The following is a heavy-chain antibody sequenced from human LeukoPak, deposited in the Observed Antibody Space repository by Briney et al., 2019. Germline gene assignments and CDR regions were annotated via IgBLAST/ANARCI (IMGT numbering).Heavy chain of an antibody. V-gene: IGHV4-38-2*01. D-gene: IGHD3-16*01. CDR2: IYHSGSI. CDR3: ARVGGVGYYYYMDV. CDR1: GYSISSGYY. Sequence: SETLSLTCAVSGYSISSGYYWGWIRQPPGKGLEWIGSIYHSGSIYYNPSLKSRVTISVDTSKNQFSLKLSSVTAADTAVYYCARVGGVGYYYYMDVWGKGTTVTVSS. J-gene: IGHJ6*03.